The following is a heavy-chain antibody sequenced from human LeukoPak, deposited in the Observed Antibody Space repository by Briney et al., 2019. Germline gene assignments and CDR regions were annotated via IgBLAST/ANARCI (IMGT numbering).Heavy chain of an antibody. CDR3: AKMFSSVDS. CDR1: GFIVSDHY. V-gene: IGHV3-53*01. D-gene: IGHD3-10*02. Sequence: GGSLRLSCAASGFIVSDHYMDWVRQAPGKGLEWVSAITSGGDSTYYADSVKGRFTISRDNSKNTLYLQMNGLRAEDTAVYYCAKMFSSVDSWGQGTLVTVSS. CDR2: ITSGGDST. J-gene: IGHJ5*01.